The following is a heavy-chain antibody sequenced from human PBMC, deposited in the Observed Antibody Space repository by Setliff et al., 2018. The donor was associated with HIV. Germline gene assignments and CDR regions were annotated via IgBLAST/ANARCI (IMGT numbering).Heavy chain of an antibody. V-gene: IGHV4-39*07. D-gene: IGHD2-8*01. CDR1: GASSIYF. J-gene: IGHJ6*03. Sequence: LSLTCTVSGASSIYFWGWIRQPPGKGLEWIGSVYYSGSTYYNPSLKSRVTISMDTSKSQFSLKLNSVTAADTAVYYCARDSANGKTANLNYLDVWGKGTTVTVSS. CDR3: ARDSANGKTANLNYLDV. CDR2: VYYSGST.